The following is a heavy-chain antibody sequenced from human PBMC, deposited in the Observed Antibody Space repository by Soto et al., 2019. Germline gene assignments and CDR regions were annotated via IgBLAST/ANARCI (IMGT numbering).Heavy chain of an antibody. D-gene: IGHD2-15*01. J-gene: IGHJ4*02. CDR1: AFPFSGSA. CDR2: IRSKTNSYAT. Sequence: GGSLRLSCAASAFPFSGSAMNWVRQASGKGLEWVGRIRSKTNSYATAYAASVKGRFTISRDDLKNTAYLQMNSLKTEETAVYYCTTRDLGYCSGGSCYVVDFDYWGQGTLVTVSS. CDR3: TTRDLGYCSGGSCYVVDFDY. V-gene: IGHV3-73*01.